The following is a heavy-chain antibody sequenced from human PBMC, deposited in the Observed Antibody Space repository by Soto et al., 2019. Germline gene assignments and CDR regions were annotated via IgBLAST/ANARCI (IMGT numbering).Heavy chain of an antibody. CDR1: GYTFTGYY. CDR3: ASLAYCGGDCYPDPYSFDI. Sequence: ASVKVSCKASGYTFTGYYMHWVRQAPGQGLEWMGWINPNSGGTNYAQKFQGRVTMTRDTSTSTVYMELSSLRSEDTAVYYCASLAYCGGDCYPDPYSFDIWGQGTMVTVPS. V-gene: IGHV1-2*02. CDR2: INPNSGGT. J-gene: IGHJ3*02. D-gene: IGHD2-21*02.